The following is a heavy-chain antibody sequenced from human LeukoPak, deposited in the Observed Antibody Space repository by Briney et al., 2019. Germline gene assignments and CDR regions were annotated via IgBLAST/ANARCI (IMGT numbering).Heavy chain of an antibody. CDR1: GYTFTGYY. D-gene: IGHD3-3*01. CDR2: INPSGGST. V-gene: IGHV1-46*01. Sequence: ASVKVSCKASGYTFTGYYMHWVRQAPGQGLEWMGWINPSGGSTTYTQKFQGRLTMTRDTSTSTVYMEVNSLRSEDTAVYYCARNYDFWSGSYTGYYGMDVWGQGTTVTVSS. CDR3: ARNYDFWSGSYTGYYGMDV. J-gene: IGHJ6*02.